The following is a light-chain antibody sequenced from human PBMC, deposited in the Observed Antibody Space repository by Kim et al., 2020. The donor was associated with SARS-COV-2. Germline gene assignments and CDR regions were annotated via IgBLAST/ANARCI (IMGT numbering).Light chain of an antibody. CDR3: QQSYTTLSIT. CDR2: AAS. J-gene: IGKJ5*01. V-gene: IGKV1-39*01. CDR1: QSISYY. Sequence: SVGDRVTITCRASQSISYYLNWYQQKPGKAPKLLIYAASNLQSGVPSRFSGSGSGTDFTLSISSLQPEDFATYYCQQSYTTLSITFGQGTRLEIK.